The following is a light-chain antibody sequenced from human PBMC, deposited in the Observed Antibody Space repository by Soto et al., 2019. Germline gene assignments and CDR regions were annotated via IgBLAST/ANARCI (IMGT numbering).Light chain of an antibody. CDR1: QSIASF. CDR2: DAS. CDR3: QQRSDWPPLT. J-gene: IGKJ4*01. V-gene: IGKV3-11*01. Sequence: EIVLTQSPATLSLSPGDTATLSCRASQSIASFLAWYQQKPGQSPRLLIYDASNRATGIPARFRGSGSGTDFTLTISSLAPEDIAVYYCQQRSDWPPLTFGGGTKVEIK.